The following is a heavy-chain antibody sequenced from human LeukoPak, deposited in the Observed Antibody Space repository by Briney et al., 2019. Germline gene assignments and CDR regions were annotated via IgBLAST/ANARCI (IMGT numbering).Heavy chain of an antibody. CDR3: ARKIRFSRPLPYYYMDV. Sequence: SETLSLTCTVSGGSISSSSYYWGWIRQPPGKGLEWIGSIYYSGSTYYNPSLKSRATISVDTSKNQFSLKLSSVTAADTAVYYCARKIRFSRPLPYYYMDVWGKGTTVTVSS. D-gene: IGHD3-3*01. CDR1: GGSISSSSYY. J-gene: IGHJ6*03. V-gene: IGHV4-39*01. CDR2: IYYSGST.